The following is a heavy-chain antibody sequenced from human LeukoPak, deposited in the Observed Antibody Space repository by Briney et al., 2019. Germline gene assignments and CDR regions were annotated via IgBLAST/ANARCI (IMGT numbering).Heavy chain of an antibody. CDR1: GFPFSGYW. D-gene: IGHD2-21*02. Sequence: SGGSLRLSCAASGFPFSGYWMNWVRQAPGKGPEWVANLKQDGGEKSYVDSVRGRFTISRDNAKNSLYLQMDSLRAEDTAVYYCGRVDYNGDAVGYWGQGTLVTVSS. CDR2: LKQDGGEK. CDR3: GRVDYNGDAVGY. J-gene: IGHJ4*02. V-gene: IGHV3-7*04.